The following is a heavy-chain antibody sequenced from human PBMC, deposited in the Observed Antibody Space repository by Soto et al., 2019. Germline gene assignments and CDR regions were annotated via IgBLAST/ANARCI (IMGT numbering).Heavy chain of an antibody. J-gene: IGHJ6*02. CDR1: GGSISSYY. D-gene: IGHD6-13*01. V-gene: IGHV4-59*01. CDR3: ARASSSPVYYYGMDV. Sequence: PSETLSLTCTVSGGSISSYYWTRIRQPPGKGLEWIAYIYYSGSTNYNPSLKSRVTISVDTSKNQFSLKLSSVTAADTAVYYCARASSSPVYYYGMDVWGQGTTVTVSS. CDR2: IYYSGST.